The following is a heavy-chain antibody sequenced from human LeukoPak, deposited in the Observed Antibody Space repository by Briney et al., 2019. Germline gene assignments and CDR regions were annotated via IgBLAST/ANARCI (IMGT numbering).Heavy chain of an antibody. J-gene: IGHJ4*02. Sequence: SETLTLTCAVYGGSFNGFYWSWVRQPPGKGPEWIGEITHSGSTKYTPSLKSRVTISVDTSKNQFSLTLSSVTAADTAIYYCARRKCSGGTCYSDYWGQGTLVTVSS. CDR1: GGSFNGFY. V-gene: IGHV4-34*01. CDR3: ARRKCSGGTCYSDY. CDR2: ITHSGST. D-gene: IGHD2-15*01.